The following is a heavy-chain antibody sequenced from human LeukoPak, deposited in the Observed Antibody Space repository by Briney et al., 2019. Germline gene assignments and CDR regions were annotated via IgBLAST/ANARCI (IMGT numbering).Heavy chain of an antibody. CDR2: ISGSGGST. Sequence: GGSLRLSCAASGFTFSNYAMSWVRQAPGKGLEWVSGISGSGGSTYYADSVGRFSISRDNSKNTLYLQMNSLRAEDTAVYYCVREQGSGWYRASDYWGQGTLVTVSS. CDR3: VREQGSGWYRASDY. J-gene: IGHJ4*02. D-gene: IGHD6-19*01. CDR1: GFTFSNYA. V-gene: IGHV3-23*01.